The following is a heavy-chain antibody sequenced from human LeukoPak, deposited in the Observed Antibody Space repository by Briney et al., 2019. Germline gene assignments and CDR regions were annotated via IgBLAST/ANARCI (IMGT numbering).Heavy chain of an antibody. J-gene: IGHJ4*02. CDR3: TTDVDTAMDTHFDY. CDR1: GFTFSSYA. CDR2: IKSKTDGGTT. Sequence: GGSLRLSCAASGFTFSSYAMSWVRQAPGKGLEWVGRIKSKTDGGTTDYAAPVKGRFTISRDDSKNTLYLQMNSLKTEDTAVYYCTTDVDTAMDTHFDYWGQGTLVTVSS. D-gene: IGHD5-18*01. V-gene: IGHV3-15*01.